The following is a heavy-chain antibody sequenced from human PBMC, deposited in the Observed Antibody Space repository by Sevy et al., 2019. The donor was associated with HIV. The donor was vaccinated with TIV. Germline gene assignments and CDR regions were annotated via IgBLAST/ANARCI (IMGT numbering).Heavy chain of an antibody. CDR1: GFTFNSYG. D-gene: IGHD4-17*01. V-gene: IGHV3-33*01. CDR3: ARVLEFYGYGDSGPACAPYY. J-gene: IGHJ4*02. Sequence: GGSLRLSCATSGFTFNSYGMHWVRQAPGKGLEWVALIWFDGSNKYYADSVKGRLTISRDIVKNTRLLQMNSLRAEDTEMYCCARVLEFYGYGDSGPACAPYYWGQGTLVTVSS. CDR2: IWFDGSNK.